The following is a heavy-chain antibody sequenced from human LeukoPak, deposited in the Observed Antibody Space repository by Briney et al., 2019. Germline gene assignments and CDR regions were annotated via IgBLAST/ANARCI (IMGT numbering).Heavy chain of an antibody. CDR3: ARVIAAAGTPFGY. J-gene: IGHJ4*02. CDR2: INPNSGGT. V-gene: IGHV1-2*02. D-gene: IGHD6-13*01. CDR1: GYTFTGYY. Sequence: ASVKVSCKASGYTFTGYYMHWVRQAPGQGLEWMGWINPNSGGTNYAQKFQGRVTMTRDTSISTAYMELSRLRSDDTAVHYCARVIAAAGTPFGYWGQGTLVTVSS.